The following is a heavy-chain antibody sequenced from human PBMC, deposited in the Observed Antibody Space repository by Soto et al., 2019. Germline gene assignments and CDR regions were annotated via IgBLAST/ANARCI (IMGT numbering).Heavy chain of an antibody. D-gene: IGHD6-13*01. CDR3: ARGSHWGSSWYSEDYYYYGMDV. CDR1: GFTFSSYA. V-gene: IGHV3-30-3*01. CDR2: ISYDGSNK. Sequence: QVQLVESGGGVVQPGRSLRLSCAASGFTFSSYAMHWVRQAPGKGLEWVAVISYDGSNKYYADSVKGRFTISRDNSKNTLYLQMNSLRAEDTAVYYCARGSHWGSSWYSEDYYYYGMDVWGQGTTVTVSS. J-gene: IGHJ6*02.